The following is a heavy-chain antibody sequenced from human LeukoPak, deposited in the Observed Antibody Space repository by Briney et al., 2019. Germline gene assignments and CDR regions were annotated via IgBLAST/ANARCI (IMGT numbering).Heavy chain of an antibody. Sequence: GGSLRLSCAASGFTFSNYAMSWVRQAPGKRLEWVSGISGTSGTINYADPVKGRFTISRDNSKNTVYLQMNSLRAEDTAVYYCTKRLGDQRAFDYWGQGTLVIVSS. CDR3: TKRLGDQRAFDY. J-gene: IGHJ4*02. V-gene: IGHV3-23*01. CDR2: ISGTSGTI. CDR1: GFTFSNYA. D-gene: IGHD2-21*02.